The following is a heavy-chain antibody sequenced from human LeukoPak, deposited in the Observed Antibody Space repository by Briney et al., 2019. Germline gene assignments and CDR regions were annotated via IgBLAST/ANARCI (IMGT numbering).Heavy chain of an antibody. CDR1: GFTFSSYA. V-gene: IGHV3-23*01. J-gene: IGHJ4*02. CDR3: ARVHTVVTPFDS. CDR2: ITSSGGST. D-gene: IGHD4-23*01. Sequence: GGSLRLSCAASGFTFSSYAMSWVRQAPGKGLEWVSAITSSGGSTYYADSVKGRFTISRDNAKSSLYLQMNSLRAEDTAVYYCARVHTVVTPFDSWGQGTLVTVSS.